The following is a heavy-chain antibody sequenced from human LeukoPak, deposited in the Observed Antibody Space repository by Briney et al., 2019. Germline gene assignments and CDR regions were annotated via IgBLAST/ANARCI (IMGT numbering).Heavy chain of an antibody. D-gene: IGHD3-22*01. V-gene: IGHV3-30-3*01. CDR3: ARDRISYYDSSGYYHFDY. J-gene: IGHJ4*02. Sequence: GGSLRLSCAASGFTFSSHAMHWVRQAPGKGLEWVAVISYDGSNKYYADSVKGRFTISRDNAKNSLYLQMNSLRAEDTAVYYCARDRISYYDSSGYYHFDYWGQGTLVTVSS. CDR2: ISYDGSNK. CDR1: GFTFSSHA.